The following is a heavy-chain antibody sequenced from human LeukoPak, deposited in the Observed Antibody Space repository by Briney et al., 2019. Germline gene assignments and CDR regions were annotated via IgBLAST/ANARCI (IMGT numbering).Heavy chain of an antibody. CDR2: IRYDGSNK. CDR1: GFTFSSYG. CDR3: AKEANYYYYYYMDV. J-gene: IGHJ6*03. V-gene: IGHV3-30*02. Sequence: GGSLRLSCAASGFTFSSYGMHWVRQAPGKGLEWVAFIRYDGSNKYYADSVKGRFTISRDNSKNTLYLQMNSLRAEDTAVYYCAKEANYYYYYYMDVWGKGTTVTVSS.